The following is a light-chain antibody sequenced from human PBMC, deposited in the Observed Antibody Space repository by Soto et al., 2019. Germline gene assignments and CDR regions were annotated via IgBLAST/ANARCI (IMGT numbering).Light chain of an antibody. V-gene: IGLV2-14*03. CDR2: DII. J-gene: IGLJ1*01. CDR1: SSDVGAYIF. Sequence: QSVLTQPASVSGSPGQSITSSCTGTSSDVGAYIFVSWYQQHPGKAPKLMIYDIINRPSGVSNRFSGSKSGNTASLTISGLQAEDEADYYCVSFTTSRSYVFGTGTKV. CDR3: VSFTTSRSYV.